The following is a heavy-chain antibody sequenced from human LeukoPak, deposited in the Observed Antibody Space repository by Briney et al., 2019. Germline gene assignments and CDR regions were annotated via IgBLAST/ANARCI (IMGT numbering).Heavy chain of an antibody. CDR3: AAWGAYSLLNY. J-gene: IGHJ4*02. V-gene: IGHV3-7*01. Sequence: GGSLRLSCAASGFTFSDYWMSWVRQAPGKGLEWVAHINPDGRDKYYVDFVGGRFTISRDNARNSLYLQMNSLRAEDTAVYYCAAWGAYSLLNYWGRGTLVTVSS. CDR2: INPDGRDK. D-gene: IGHD7-27*01. CDR1: GFTFSDYW.